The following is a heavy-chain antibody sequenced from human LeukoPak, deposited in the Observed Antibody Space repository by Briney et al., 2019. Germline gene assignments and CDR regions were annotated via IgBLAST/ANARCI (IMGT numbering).Heavy chain of an antibody. V-gene: IGHV3-23*01. D-gene: IGHD6-13*01. CDR1: GFTFSTYG. Sequence: GGSLRLSCAASGFTFSTYGMTWVRQAPGKGLEWVSSITDSGGSTYYADSVKGRFTIFRVNSKNTLYVQMNSLRAEDTAIYYCATTAAAGQLDYWGQGTLVTVSS. CDR3: ATTAAAGQLDY. J-gene: IGHJ4*02. CDR2: ITDSGGST.